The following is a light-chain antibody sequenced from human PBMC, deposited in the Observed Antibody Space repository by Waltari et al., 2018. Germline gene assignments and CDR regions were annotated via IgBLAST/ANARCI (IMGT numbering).Light chain of an antibody. V-gene: IGKV4-1*01. CDR2: WAS. CDR1: QSVLYSSNNKNY. J-gene: IGKJ4*01. Sequence: DIVMTQSPDSLAVSLGERATINCKSSQSVLYSSNNKNYLAWYQQKPGHPPKLLIYWASTRESGVPDRFSGSGSGTDFTLTISSLQAEDVAVYYCQQYYSTPLTFGGGTKVESK. CDR3: QQYYSTPLT.